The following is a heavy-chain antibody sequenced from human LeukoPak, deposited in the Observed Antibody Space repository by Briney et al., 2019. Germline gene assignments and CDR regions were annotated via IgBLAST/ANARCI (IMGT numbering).Heavy chain of an antibody. V-gene: IGHV3-7*01. CDR2: IKQDGSEK. J-gene: IGHJ6*03. Sequence: GGSLRLSCAASGFTFSSYGMHWVRQAPGKGLEWVANIKQDGSEKYYVDSVKGRFTISRDNAKNSLYLQMNSLRAEDTAVYYCARVPSIAARPRYYYYMDVWGKGTTVTISS. CDR3: ARVPSIAARPRYYYYMDV. D-gene: IGHD6-6*01. CDR1: GFTFSSYG.